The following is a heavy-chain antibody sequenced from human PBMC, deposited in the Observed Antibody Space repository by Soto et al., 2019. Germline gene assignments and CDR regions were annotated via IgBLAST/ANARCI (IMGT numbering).Heavy chain of an antibody. V-gene: IGHV3-30*18. CDR2: ISYGGGNE. Sequence: LRLSCAASGFTFSSYGMHWVCRAPGKGLEWVAVISYGGGNEYYADSVKGRFTVSRDNSENMLYLQMDTLRAEDTAVYYCAKLLRYCTSTTCPPYYSGLDVWGQGTTVTVS. J-gene: IGHJ6*02. CDR3: AKLLRYCTSTTCPPYYSGLDV. CDR1: GFTFSSYG. D-gene: IGHD2-2*01.